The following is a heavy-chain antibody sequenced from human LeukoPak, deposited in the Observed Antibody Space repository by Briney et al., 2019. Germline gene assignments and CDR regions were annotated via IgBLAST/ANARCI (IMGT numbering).Heavy chain of an antibody. J-gene: IGHJ4*02. V-gene: IGHV1-2*06. CDR2: INPNSGGT. D-gene: IGHD2-2*01. CDR1: GYTFTGSY. Sequence: ASVKVSCKASGYTFTGSYIHWVRQAPGQGLEWMGRINPNSGGTNYAQKFQGRVTMTRDTSISTAYMELSRLRSDDTAVCYCARSYALYYFDYWGQGTLVTVSS. CDR3: ARSYALYYFDY.